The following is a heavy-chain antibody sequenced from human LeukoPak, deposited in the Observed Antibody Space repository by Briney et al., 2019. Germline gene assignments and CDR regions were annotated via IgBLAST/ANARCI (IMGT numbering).Heavy chain of an antibody. D-gene: IGHD3-10*01. CDR1: GFIFNDYY. V-gene: IGHV3-11*01. J-gene: IGHJ4*02. CDR3: ARDRDYYGSGSYGGY. CDR2: ISSSGSTI. Sequence: GGSLRLSCVGSGFIFNDYYMSWTRQAPGKGLEWVSYISSSGSTIYYADSVKGRFTISRDNAKNSLYLQMNSLRAEDTALYYCARDRDYYGSGSYGGYWGQGTLVTVSS.